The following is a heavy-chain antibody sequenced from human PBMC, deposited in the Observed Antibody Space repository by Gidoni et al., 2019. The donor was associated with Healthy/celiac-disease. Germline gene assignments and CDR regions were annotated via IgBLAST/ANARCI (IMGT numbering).Heavy chain of an antibody. CDR1: GFTFSSYG. V-gene: IGHV3-33*01. Sequence: QVQLVESGGGVVQPGRSLRLSCAASGFTFSSYGMHWVRQAPGKGMEWVAVIWYDGSNKYYADSVKGRFTISRDNSKNTLYLQMNSLRAEDTAVYYWARESGGGGDCFFDYWGQGTLVTVSS. D-gene: IGHD2-21*01. CDR2: IWYDGSNK. CDR3: ARESGGGGDCFFDY. J-gene: IGHJ4*02.